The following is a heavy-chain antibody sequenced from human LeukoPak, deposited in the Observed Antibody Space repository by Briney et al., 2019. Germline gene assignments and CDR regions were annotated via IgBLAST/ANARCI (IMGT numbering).Heavy chain of an antibody. D-gene: IGHD3-3*01. J-gene: IGHJ5*02. V-gene: IGHV1-8*01. CDR1: GYTFTSYD. CDR2: MNPNSGNT. Sequence: ASVKVSCKASGYTFTSYDINWVRQATGQGLEWMGWMNPNSGNTGYARKFQGRVTMTRNTSISTAYMELSSLRSEDTAVYYCARGLRSYDFWSGYPKPNWFDPWGQGTLVTVSS. CDR3: ARGLRSYDFWSGYPKPNWFDP.